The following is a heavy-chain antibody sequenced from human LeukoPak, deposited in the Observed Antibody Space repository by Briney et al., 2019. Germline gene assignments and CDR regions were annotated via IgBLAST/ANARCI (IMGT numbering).Heavy chain of an antibody. CDR2: ISNDGGDK. CDR1: GFTFSTYA. J-gene: IGHJ4*02. Sequence: GGSLRLSCAASGFTFSTYAMHWVRQAPGKGLVWVAVISNDGGDKYYADSVRGRFTISRDNSKNTLSLQMNSLRTEDTAVYYCASLGPQQLWQGYWGQGTLVTVSS. D-gene: IGHD3-10*01. CDR3: ASLGPQQLWQGY. V-gene: IGHV3-30-3*01.